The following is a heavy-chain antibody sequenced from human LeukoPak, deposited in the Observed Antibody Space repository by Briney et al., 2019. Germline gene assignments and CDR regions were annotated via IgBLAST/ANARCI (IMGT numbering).Heavy chain of an antibody. Sequence: PGGSLRLSCAASGFPVSNNYMSWVRHAPGEGLEWVSVIYTGCTTYYADSVKGRFTISRDNSKNTLYLQMNSLRAEDTAVYYCARSPWGITMIAEAWGQGTLVTVSS. CDR3: ARSPWGITMIAEA. J-gene: IGHJ5*02. CDR2: IYTGCTT. CDR1: GFPVSNNY. D-gene: IGHD3-22*01. V-gene: IGHV3-53*01.